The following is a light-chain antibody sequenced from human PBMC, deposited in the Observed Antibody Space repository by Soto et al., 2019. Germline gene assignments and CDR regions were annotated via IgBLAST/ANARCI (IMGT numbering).Light chain of an antibody. CDR1: SSDVGTYNY. CDR2: EVR. CDR3: SSHIPSNTWV. Sequence: LTQPASVSGSPGQSITISCTGTSSDVGTYNYVSWYQQHPGRAPKLIIYEVRNRPSGLSHRFSGSKSGNTASLTISGLQAEDEADYYCSSHIPSNTWVFGGGTKLTVL. V-gene: IGLV2-14*01. J-gene: IGLJ3*02.